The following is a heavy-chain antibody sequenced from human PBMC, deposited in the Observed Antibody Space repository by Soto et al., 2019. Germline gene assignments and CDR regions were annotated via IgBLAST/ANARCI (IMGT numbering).Heavy chain of an antibody. CDR3: ARGGGNSVAFDI. J-gene: IGHJ3*02. CDR1: GGSISSGGYY. D-gene: IGHD2-21*02. CDR2: IYYSGST. Sequence: QVQLQESGPGLVKPSQTLSLTCTVSGGSISSGGYYWSWIRQHPGKCLEWIGYIYYSGSTYYNPSLKSRVIISVDTSKNQFSLKLSSVTAADTAVYYCARGGGNSVAFDIWGQGTMVTVSS. V-gene: IGHV4-31*03.